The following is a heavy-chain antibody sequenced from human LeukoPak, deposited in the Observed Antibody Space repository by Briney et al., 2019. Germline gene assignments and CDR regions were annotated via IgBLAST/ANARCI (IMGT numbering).Heavy chain of an antibody. CDR2: INPNSGGT. Sequence: GASVKVSCKASGYTFTDYFMHWVRQAPGQGLEWMGWINPNSGGTNYAQKFQGRVTMTRDTSISTAYMELSRLISDDTAVYYCARDRGRISDYYGSGRSLHYYMDVWGKGTTVTVSS. J-gene: IGHJ6*03. D-gene: IGHD3-10*01. CDR3: ARDRGRISDYYGSGRSLHYYMDV. V-gene: IGHV1-2*02. CDR1: GYTFTDYF.